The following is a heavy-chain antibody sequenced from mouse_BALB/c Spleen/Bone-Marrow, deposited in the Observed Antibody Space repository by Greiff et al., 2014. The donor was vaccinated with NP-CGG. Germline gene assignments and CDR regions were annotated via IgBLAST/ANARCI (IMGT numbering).Heavy chain of an antibody. CDR3: AIYYGNYYAMDY. CDR1: GFNIKDTY. Sequence: VQLKESGAELVKPGASVKLSCTASGFNIKDTYMHWVKQRPEQGLEWIGRIDPANGNTKYDPKFQGKATITADTSSNTAYLQLSSLTSEDTAVYCCAIYYGNYYAMDYWGQGTSVTVSS. D-gene: IGHD2-1*01. J-gene: IGHJ4*01. V-gene: IGHV14-3*02. CDR2: IDPANGNT.